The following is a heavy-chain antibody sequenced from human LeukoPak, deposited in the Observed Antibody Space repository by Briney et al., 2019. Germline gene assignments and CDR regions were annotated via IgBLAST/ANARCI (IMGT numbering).Heavy chain of an antibody. J-gene: IGHJ5*02. CDR3: ARAYYDSSGPSHP. D-gene: IGHD3-22*01. CDR2: INHSGST. CDR1: GXSFSGYY. V-gene: IGHV4-34*01. Sequence: SETLSLTCAVYGXSFSGYYWSWIRQPPGKGLEWIGEINHSGSTNYNPSLKSRVTISVDTSKNQFSLKLSSVTAADTAVYYCARAYYDSSGPSHPWGQGTLVTVSS.